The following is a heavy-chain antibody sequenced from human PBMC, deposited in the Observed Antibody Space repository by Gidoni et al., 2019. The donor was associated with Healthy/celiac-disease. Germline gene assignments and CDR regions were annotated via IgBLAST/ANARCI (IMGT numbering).Heavy chain of an antibody. CDR3: TRAEVTKPHYYYYYGMDV. V-gene: IGHV3-49*05. J-gene: IGHJ6*02. D-gene: IGHD2-21*02. Sequence: EVQLVESGGGLVKPGRSLRLSCTATGFTFGDYAMRWFRQAPGKGLEWVGFMRSKAYGGTTEDAASVKGRFTISRDDSKSSAYLQMNSLKTEGTAVYYCTRAEVTKPHYYYYYGMDVWGQGTTVTVSS. CDR1: GFTFGDYA. CDR2: MRSKAYGGTT.